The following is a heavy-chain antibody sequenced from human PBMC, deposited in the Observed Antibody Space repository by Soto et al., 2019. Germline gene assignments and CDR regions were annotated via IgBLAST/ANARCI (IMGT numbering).Heavy chain of an antibody. Sequence: EVQLVESGGGLVQPGGSLRLSCAASGFTFSNYDMHWVRQVTGKGLEWVSGITTAGDTYYAGFVKGRFTISREKAKNSLYLQMNSLSAGDTAVYYCARELHGGSYGMDVWGQGTTVTVSS. CDR2: ITTAGDT. CDR1: GFTFSNYD. CDR3: ARELHGGSYGMDV. J-gene: IGHJ6*02. V-gene: IGHV3-13*01.